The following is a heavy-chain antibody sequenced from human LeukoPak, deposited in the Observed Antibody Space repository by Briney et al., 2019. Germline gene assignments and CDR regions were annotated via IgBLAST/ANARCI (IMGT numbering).Heavy chain of an antibody. D-gene: IGHD2-15*01. CDR3: AREVCSGGSCYLA. CDR2: INHSGST. V-gene: IGHV4-34*01. J-gene: IGHJ5*02. CDR1: GGSFSGYY. Sequence: PSETLSLTCAVYGGSFSGYYWSWIRQPPGKGLEWIGEINHSGSTNYNPSLKSRVTISLDTSKNQFSLKLSSVTAADTAVYYCAREVCSGGSCYLAWGRGTLVTVSS.